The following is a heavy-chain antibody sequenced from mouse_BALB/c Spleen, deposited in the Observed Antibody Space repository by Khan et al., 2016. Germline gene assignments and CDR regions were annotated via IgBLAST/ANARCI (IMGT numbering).Heavy chain of an antibody. V-gene: IGHV1-84*02. CDR3: SRGGYDSWFAY. CDR2: IYPESGNT. D-gene: IGHD2-2*01. J-gene: IGHJ3*01. Sequence: QVQLQQPGPELVKPGASVKISCKTSGYTFTDYYINWVKQKPGQGLEWIGWIYPESGNTKYNEKFKGKATLTVDTSSSTAYMQLSSLTSEDTAVYFCSRGGYDSWFAYWGQGTLVTVSA. CDR1: GYTFTDYY.